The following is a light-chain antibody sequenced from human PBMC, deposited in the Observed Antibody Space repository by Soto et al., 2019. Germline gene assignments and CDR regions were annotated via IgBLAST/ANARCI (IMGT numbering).Light chain of an antibody. J-gene: IGKJ4*01. CDR1: QTISSN. V-gene: IGKV3-11*01. Sequence: EIVMTHSPATLSVSPGERATLSCRASQTISSNLAWYQQKPGQAPRLLIYDASKRATDIPDRFIGSGSGTDFTLTISSLEPEDFAVYYCHQRSNWPPFTFGGGTKVDIK. CDR2: DAS. CDR3: HQRSNWPPFT.